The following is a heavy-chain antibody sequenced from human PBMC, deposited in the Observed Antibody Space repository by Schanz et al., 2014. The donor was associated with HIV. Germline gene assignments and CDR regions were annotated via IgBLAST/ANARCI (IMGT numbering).Heavy chain of an antibody. Sequence: QVQLVQSGAEVKKPGASVKVSCKASGYTFTSYDINWVRQATGQGLEWMGWMNPNSGNTGYAQKFQGRVTMTRETSISTAYMELSRLRSDDTAVYYCARGRSGYCSGGSCPYGRYYFDYWGQGTLVTVSS. J-gene: IGHJ4*02. D-gene: IGHD2-15*01. CDR3: ARGRSGYCSGGSCPYGRYYFDY. V-gene: IGHV1-8*01. CDR2: MNPNSGNT. CDR1: GYTFTSYD.